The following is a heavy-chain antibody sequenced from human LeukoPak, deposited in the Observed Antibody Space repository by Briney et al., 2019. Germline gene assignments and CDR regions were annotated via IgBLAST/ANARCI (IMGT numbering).Heavy chain of an antibody. J-gene: IGHJ4*02. CDR3: VRVKGSYFDY. CDR2: ISSSGSAI. D-gene: IGHD2-15*01. V-gene: IGHV3-48*01. Sequence: GGSLRLSCAASGFPLSSYSINWVRQAPGKGLEWVSYISSSGSAIYYVDSVKGRFSVSRDNAKNSLFLQMNSPRAEDTAVYYCVRVKGSYFDYWGQGALVTVSS. CDR1: GFPLSSYS.